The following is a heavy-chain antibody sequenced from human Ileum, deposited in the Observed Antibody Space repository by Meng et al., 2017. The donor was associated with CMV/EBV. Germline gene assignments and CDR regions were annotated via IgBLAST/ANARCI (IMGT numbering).Heavy chain of an antibody. D-gene: IGHD3-10*01. J-gene: IGHJ1*01. V-gene: IGHV1-18*01. Sequence: PGASVKVSCKTPGVTYRSYAISWVRQAPGKGLEWMGWISRETGNTFYAQRFRGRLTITADSSSDTFYMDLRNRRSDDTATYYCATITIWGQGTLVTVSS. CDR3: ATITI. CDR1: GVTYRSYA. CDR2: ISRETGNT.